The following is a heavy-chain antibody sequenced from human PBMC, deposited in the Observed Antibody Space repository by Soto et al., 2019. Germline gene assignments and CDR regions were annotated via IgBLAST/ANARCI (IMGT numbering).Heavy chain of an antibody. D-gene: IGHD1-7*01. Sequence: ASVKVSCKASGGTFSSYASSWVRQAPGQGREWMGGIIPIFGTVNYAQKFQGRVTIAADESTSTAYMELSSLSSEDTAVYYCARGEITGTTVGGYFDYGGQGPLVTVS. J-gene: IGHJ4*02. CDR1: GGTFSSYA. CDR2: IIPIFGTV. CDR3: ARGEITGTTVGGYFDY. V-gene: IGHV1-69*13.